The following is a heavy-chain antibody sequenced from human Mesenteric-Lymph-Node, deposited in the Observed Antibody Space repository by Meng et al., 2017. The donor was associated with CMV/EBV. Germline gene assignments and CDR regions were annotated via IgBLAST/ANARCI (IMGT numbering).Heavy chain of an antibody. V-gene: IGHV1-46*01. CDR2: INPSGGST. CDR1: GYTFTSYY. Sequence: ASVKVSCKASGYTFTSYYMHWVRQAPGQGLEWMGIINPSGGSTSYAQKFQGRVTMTRDTSTSKAYMELRSLRSDDTAVYYCAREPRSYSNDWPPFDPWGQGTLVTVSS. CDR3: AREPRSYSNDWPPFDP. D-gene: IGHD6-19*01. J-gene: IGHJ5*02.